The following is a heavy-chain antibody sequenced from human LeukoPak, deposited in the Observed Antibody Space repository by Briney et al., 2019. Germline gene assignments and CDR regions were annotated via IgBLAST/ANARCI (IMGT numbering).Heavy chain of an antibody. J-gene: IGHJ6*04. CDR3: ARGERTQTTVTLGGYYIMDV. CDR1: GGTFSNFA. D-gene: IGHD4-17*01. CDR2: ITPSFNSA. Sequence: TVKVSCKASGGTFSNFAITWVRQAPGQGLEWMGGITPSFNSANYAQRFQGRVTITADKPTSTAYMELSSLTSEDTAVYYCARGERTQTTVTLGGYYIMDVWGKGTMVTVSS. V-gene: IGHV1-69*06.